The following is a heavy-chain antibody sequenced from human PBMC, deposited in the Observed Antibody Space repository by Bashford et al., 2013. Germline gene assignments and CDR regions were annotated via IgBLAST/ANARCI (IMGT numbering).Heavy chain of an antibody. Sequence: VRQAPGRGLEYVSTISSDGGSTYYADSVKGRFTISRDSSNITLYLQMGNLRIEDTAVYFCARGRSATSYSPSDFWGQGTLVTVSS. CDR2: ISSDGGST. D-gene: IGHD2-2*02. V-gene: IGHV3-64*02. J-gene: IGHJ4*02. CDR3: ARGRSATSYSPSDF.